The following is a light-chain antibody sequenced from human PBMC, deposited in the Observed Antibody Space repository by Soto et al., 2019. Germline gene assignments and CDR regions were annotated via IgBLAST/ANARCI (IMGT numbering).Light chain of an antibody. J-gene: IGLJ2*01. V-gene: IGLV2-23*01. CDR3: CSYRDTTTVV. CDR2: EDT. Sequence: QSALTQPPSASGSPGQSVAISCTGTRNYNLVSWFQLHPGEAPKLLIYEDTKRPSGVSDRFSGSKSGNTASLTISGLRAEDEADYHCCSYRDTTTVVFGGGTKLTVL. CDR1: RNYNL.